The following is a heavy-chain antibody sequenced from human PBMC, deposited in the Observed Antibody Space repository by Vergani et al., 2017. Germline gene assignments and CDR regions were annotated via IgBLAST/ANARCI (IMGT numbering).Heavy chain of an antibody. Sequence: DVHLAESGGGFFQPGGSLRLSCSASGFSFNSYWMHWVRQVPGKGLLWVSRIKSDGSITAYVDSVKGRFTISRDNAQNTLYLQMNSLRVEDTAIYYCAKARDPNCKGGNCYSYYYGLDLWGQGTTVTVSS. CDR1: GFSFNSYW. D-gene: IGHD2-21*01. CDR3: AKARDPNCKGGNCYSYYYGLDL. V-gene: IGHV3-74*03. J-gene: IGHJ6*02. CDR2: IKSDGSIT.